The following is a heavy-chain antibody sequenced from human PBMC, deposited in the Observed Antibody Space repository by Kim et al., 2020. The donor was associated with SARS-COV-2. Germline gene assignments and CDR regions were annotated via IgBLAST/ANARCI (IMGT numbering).Heavy chain of an antibody. V-gene: IGHV1-69*13. J-gene: IGHJ3*02. CDR1: GGTFSSYA. Sequence: SVKVSCKASGGTFSSYAISWVRQAPGQGLEWMGGIIPIFGTANYAQKFQGRVTITADESTSTAYMELSSLRSEDTAVYYCARDRGGYSGYDLPGHAFDIWGQGTMVTVSS. D-gene: IGHD5-12*01. CDR2: IIPIFGTA. CDR3: ARDRGGYSGYDLPGHAFDI.